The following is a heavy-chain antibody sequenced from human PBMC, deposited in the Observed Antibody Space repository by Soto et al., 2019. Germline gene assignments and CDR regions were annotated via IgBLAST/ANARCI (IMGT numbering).Heavy chain of an antibody. CDR3: ARDDNNY. CDR1: GFTFSSYG. V-gene: IGHV3-33*01. J-gene: IGHJ4*02. CDR2: IYYDGGNK. Sequence: QVQLVESGGGVVQPGRSLRLSCAASGFTFSSYGMHWVRQAPGKGLEWVAVIYYDGGNKDYGDSVKGRFTISRDNSRXXXXXXXXXXXXXDTAVXYCARDDNNYWGQGALVTVSS. D-gene: IGHD3-22*01.